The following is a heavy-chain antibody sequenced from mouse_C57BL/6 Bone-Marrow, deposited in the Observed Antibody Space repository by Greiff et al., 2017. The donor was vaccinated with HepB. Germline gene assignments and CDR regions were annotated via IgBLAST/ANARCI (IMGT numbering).Heavy chain of an antibody. Sequence: EVQLQQSGAELVRPGASVKLSCTASGFNIKDDYMHWVKQRPEQDLEWIGWIDPENGDTEYASKFQGKATITADTSSNTAYLQLSSLTSEDTAVYYCTNYGSSPIFAYWGQGTLVTVSA. CDR2: IDPENGDT. CDR3: TNYGSSPIFAY. CDR1: GFNIKDDY. J-gene: IGHJ3*01. V-gene: IGHV14-4*01. D-gene: IGHD1-1*01.